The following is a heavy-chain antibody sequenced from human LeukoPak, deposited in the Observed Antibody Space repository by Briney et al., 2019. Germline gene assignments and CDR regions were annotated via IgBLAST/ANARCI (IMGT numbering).Heavy chain of an antibody. V-gene: IGHV3-74*01. Sequence: PGGSLRLSCTASGFTFTSHRMHWVRQVPGKGLVWVSRINGDGSGTNHADSVKGRFTISRENAKNSLYLQMNSLRAGDTAVYYCARTSLSGWFDYWGQGTLVTVSS. CDR3: ARTSLSGWFDY. CDR1: GFTFTSHR. J-gene: IGHJ5*01. CDR2: INGDGSGT. D-gene: IGHD6-19*01.